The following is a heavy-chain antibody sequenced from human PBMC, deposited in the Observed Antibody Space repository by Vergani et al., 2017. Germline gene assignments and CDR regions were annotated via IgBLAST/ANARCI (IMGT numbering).Heavy chain of an antibody. J-gene: IGHJ4*02. V-gene: IGHV3-74*01. CDR3: TSGGIYEGPRQRYSDY. D-gene: IGHD2-15*01. Sequence: EVQLVESGGGLIHPGGSLRLSCEGSGFSFSGYLMHWVRHSPEPWLVWVSRITSDGSITNYADSVEGRFTISRDKDKNTLYLEMNSMRGDDTAIYDGTSGGIYEGPRQRYSDYWGQGSLVTVSS. CDR1: GFSFSGYL. CDR2: ITSDGSIT.